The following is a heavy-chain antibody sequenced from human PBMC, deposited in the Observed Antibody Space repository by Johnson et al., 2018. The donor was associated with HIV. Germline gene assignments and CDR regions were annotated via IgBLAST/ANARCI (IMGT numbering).Heavy chain of an antibody. CDR2: VSYDGRNT. J-gene: IGHJ3*02. Sequence: QVQLVESGGGVVQPGRSLRLSCAASGFIFSDYAIHWVLQAPGQGLEWVSVVSYDGRNTKYADSVKDRFTISRDNSKNTLYLQMNSLRAEDTAVYYCARGRDGYNADALDIWGQGTMVTVSS. V-gene: IGHV3-30*03. CDR1: GFIFSDYA. CDR3: ARGRDGYNADALDI. D-gene: IGHD5-24*01.